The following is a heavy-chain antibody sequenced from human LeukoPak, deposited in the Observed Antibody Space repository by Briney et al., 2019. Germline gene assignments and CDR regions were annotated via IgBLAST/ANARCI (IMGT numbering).Heavy chain of an antibody. CDR3: AKDHLPGIVVADRDY. CDR1: GFTLSRYG. J-gene: IGHJ4*02. Sequence: PGGTLRLSCAASGFTLSRYGMSWARQAPGKGLEWVSAISGSGGSTYYADSVKGRFTISRDNSKNTLYLQINSLRAEDTAVYYCAKDHLPGIVVADRDYWGQGTLVTVSS. CDR2: ISGSGGST. V-gene: IGHV3-23*01. D-gene: IGHD6-19*01.